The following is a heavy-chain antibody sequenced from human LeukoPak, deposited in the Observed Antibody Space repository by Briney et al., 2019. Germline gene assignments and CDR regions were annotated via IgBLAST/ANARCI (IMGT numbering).Heavy chain of an antibody. Sequence: SETLSLTCTVSGGSISSSSYYWDWIRQPPGKGLEWIGSIYYSGSTYYNPSLKSRVTISVDTSKNQFSLKLSSVTAADTAVCYCAREGWQWLVHAFDIWGQGTMVTVSS. D-gene: IGHD6-19*01. CDR1: GGSISSSSYY. V-gene: IGHV4-39*07. CDR3: AREGWQWLVHAFDI. CDR2: IYYSGST. J-gene: IGHJ3*02.